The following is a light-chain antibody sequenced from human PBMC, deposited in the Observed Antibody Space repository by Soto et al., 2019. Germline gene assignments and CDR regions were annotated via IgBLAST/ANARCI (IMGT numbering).Light chain of an antibody. CDR3: SSRTTSIILV. J-gene: IGLJ2*01. Sequence: QSALTQPASVSGSPGQSITISCTGTSSDVGAYNFVSWYQHHPGKAPKLMIYDVSNRPSGVSNRFSGSKSGNTASLTISGLQTEDEAYYYCSSRTTSIILVFGGGTKLTVL. CDR1: SSDVGAYNF. V-gene: IGLV2-14*03. CDR2: DVS.